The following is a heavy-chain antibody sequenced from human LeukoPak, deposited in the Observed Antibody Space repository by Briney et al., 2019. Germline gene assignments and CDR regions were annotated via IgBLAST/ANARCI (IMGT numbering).Heavy chain of an antibody. CDR2: ITPGGST. CDR3: ARDRVVSGRFGEVAS. D-gene: IGHD3-10*01. CDR1: RGSFSGFF. V-gene: IGHV4-34*01. Sequence: PSETLSLTCAVYRGSFSGFFWTWVRQPPGKGLEWIGDITPGGSTNYNSSLKSRLSMSLDSSRDQFSLKLSLVTAADAAVYYCARDRVVSGRFGEVASWGQGTLVTVSS. J-gene: IGHJ5*01.